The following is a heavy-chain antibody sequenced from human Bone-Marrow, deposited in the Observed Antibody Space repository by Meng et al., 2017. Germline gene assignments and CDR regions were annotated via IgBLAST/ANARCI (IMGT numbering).Heavy chain of an antibody. Sequence: VQLVQSGAEVKKPGASVKVSCKASGYTFPDYWLHWVRRAPGQGLEWMGRINPKSGDTHYAQRFQGRVTMTGDTSISTAYMELSGLRSDDTAMYYCARDEDISAAGKLFGDYWGQGTLVTVFS. CDR2: INPKSGDT. V-gene: IGHV1-2*06. D-gene: IGHD6-13*01. J-gene: IGHJ4*02. CDR1: GYTFPDYW. CDR3: ARDEDISAAGKLFGDY.